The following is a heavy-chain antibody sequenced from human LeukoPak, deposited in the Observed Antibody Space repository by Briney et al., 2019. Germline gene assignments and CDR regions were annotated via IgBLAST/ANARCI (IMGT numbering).Heavy chain of an antibody. J-gene: IGHJ4*02. D-gene: IGHD2-2*01. CDR1: GYSFTSYW. Sequence: GESLKISCKGSGYSFTSYWIGWVRQMPGKGLEWMGIIYPGDPDTRYSPPFQGQVTISADKSISTAYLQWSSLKASDTAMYYCARSLGYCSSTSCPYDYWGQGTLVTVSS. V-gene: IGHV5-51*01. CDR3: ARSLGYCSSTSCPYDY. CDR2: IYPGDPDT.